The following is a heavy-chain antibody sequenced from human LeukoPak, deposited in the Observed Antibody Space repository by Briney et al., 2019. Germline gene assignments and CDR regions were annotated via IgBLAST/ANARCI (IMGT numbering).Heavy chain of an antibody. Sequence: PSETLSLTCTVSGGSISSSSYYWGWIRQPPGKGLEWIGSIYYSGSTYYNPSLKSRVTISVDTSKNQFSLKLSSVTAADTAVYYCAKGYDPGLTTMVRGADAFDIWGQGTMVTVSS. CDR2: IYYSGST. CDR3: AKGYDPGLTTMVRGADAFDI. J-gene: IGHJ3*02. V-gene: IGHV4-39*01. CDR1: GGSISSSSYY. D-gene: IGHD3-10*01.